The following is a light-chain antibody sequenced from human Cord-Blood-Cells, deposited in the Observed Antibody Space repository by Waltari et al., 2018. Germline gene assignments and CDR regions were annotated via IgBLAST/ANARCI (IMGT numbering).Light chain of an antibody. CDR3: NSRDSSGNHLV. Sequence: SSELTQDPAVSVALGQTVRITCQGDSLRSYYASWYQQKPGQAPVLVIYGKNNRPSGIPDRFSVSSSVNTASLTITGAQAEDEADYYCNSRDSSGNHLVFGGGTKLTVL. CDR1: SLRSYY. V-gene: IGLV3-19*01. J-gene: IGLJ3*02. CDR2: GKN.